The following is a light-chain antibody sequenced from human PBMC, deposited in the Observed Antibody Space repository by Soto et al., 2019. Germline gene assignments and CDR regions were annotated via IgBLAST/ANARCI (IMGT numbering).Light chain of an antibody. J-gene: IGLJ2*01. CDR1: SGHSNYA. CDR3: QTWGTAIHDVV. V-gene: IGLV4-69*01. CDR2: LNSDGSH. Sequence: QAVVTQSPSASASLGASVKLTCTLSSGHSNYAIAWHQQQPEKGPRWLMKLNSDGSHSKGDGIPDRFSGSSSGAERHLTISSLQSEDEADYYCQTWGTAIHDVVFGGGTKLTVL.